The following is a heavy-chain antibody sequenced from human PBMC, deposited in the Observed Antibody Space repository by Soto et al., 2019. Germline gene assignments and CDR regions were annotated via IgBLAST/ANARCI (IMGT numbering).Heavy chain of an antibody. CDR2: IYHSGST. D-gene: IGHD6-13*01. CDR3: ARDGVAAAGLGDYYYYGMDV. V-gene: IGHV4-4*02. Sequence: PSETLSLTCAVSGGSISSSNWWSWVRQPPGKGLEWIGEIYHSGSTNYNPSLKSRVTISVDKSKNQFSLKLSSVTAADTAVYYCARDGVAAAGLGDYYYYGMDVWGQGTTVTVSS. J-gene: IGHJ6*02. CDR1: GGSISSSNW.